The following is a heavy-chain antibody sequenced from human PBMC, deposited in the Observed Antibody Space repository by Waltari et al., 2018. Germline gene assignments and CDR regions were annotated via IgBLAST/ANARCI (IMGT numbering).Heavy chain of an antibody. V-gene: IGHV4-34*01. CDR2: INHSGST. D-gene: IGHD3-10*01. J-gene: IGHJ4*02. Sequence: QVQLQQWGAGLLKPSETLSLTCAVDDGSFGGYYGSWIRQPPGKGLEWIGEINHSGSTNYNPSLKSRVTISVDTSKNQFSLKLSSVTAADTAVYYCARGRLWFGESRWGQGTLVTVSS. CDR3: ARGRLWFGESR. CDR1: DGSFGGYY.